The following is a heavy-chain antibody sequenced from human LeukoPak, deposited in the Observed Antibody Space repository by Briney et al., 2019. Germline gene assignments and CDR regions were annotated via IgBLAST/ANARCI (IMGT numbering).Heavy chain of an antibody. D-gene: IGHD3-10*01. CDR3: ARALPITMVWGVPLPGMDV. CDR2: IYDGAST. CDR1: GGSIVTYY. V-gene: IGHV4-59*01. J-gene: IGHJ6*02. Sequence: SESLSPTCTVSGGSIVTYYWGWIRQPPGKGLEWIGYIYDGASTNYNPSLKRRVTISVDTSKNQFSLKLSSVTAADTAVYYCARALPITMVWGVPLPGMDVWGQGTTVTVSS.